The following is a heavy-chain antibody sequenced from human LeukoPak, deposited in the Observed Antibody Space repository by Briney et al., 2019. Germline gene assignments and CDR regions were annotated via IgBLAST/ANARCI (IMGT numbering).Heavy chain of an antibody. J-gene: IGHJ4*02. CDR3: ARGGYYSETKADY. Sequence: ASVKVSCKASGYTFTGYYMHWVRQAPGQGLEWMGWINPNSGGTNYAQKVQGRVTMTTDTSTSTAYMELRSLRSDDTAVYFCARGGYYSETKADYWGQGTLVTVSS. CDR1: GYTFTGYY. CDR2: INPNSGGT. D-gene: IGHD3-22*01. V-gene: IGHV1-2*02.